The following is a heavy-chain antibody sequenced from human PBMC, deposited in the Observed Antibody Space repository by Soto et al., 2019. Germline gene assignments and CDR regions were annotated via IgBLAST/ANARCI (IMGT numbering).Heavy chain of an antibody. CDR3: ARGDTRGYRDAFDI. CDR1: GFTFTSSA. CDR2: IVVDSGNT. D-gene: IGHD5-12*01. Sequence: GASVKVSCKASGFTFTSSAVQWVRQARGQRLEWMGWIVVDSGNTNYAQKFQERVTITSDTSTSTAYMELRSLRSDDTAVYYCARGDTRGYRDAFDIWGQGTMVTGSS. V-gene: IGHV1-58*01. J-gene: IGHJ3*02.